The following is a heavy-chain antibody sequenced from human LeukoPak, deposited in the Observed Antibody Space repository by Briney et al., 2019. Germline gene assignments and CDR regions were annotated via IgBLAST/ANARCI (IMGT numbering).Heavy chain of an antibody. D-gene: IGHD6-6*01. Sequence: PSETLSLTCAVSGYSISRGYYRGWIREPRGEGLGWIGSIYHSGSTYYNPSLKSRVTISVDTSKNQFSLKLSSVTAADTAVYYCARSSIAARGTPDYWGQGTLVTVSS. CDR2: IYHSGST. CDR3: ARSSIAARGTPDY. V-gene: IGHV4-38-2*01. J-gene: IGHJ4*02. CDR1: GYSISRGYY.